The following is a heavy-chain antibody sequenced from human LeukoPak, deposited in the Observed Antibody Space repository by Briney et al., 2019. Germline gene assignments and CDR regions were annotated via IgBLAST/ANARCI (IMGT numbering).Heavy chain of an antibody. V-gene: IGHV3-23*01. D-gene: IGHD4-17*01. CDR3: AREEGDYVPLGGAFDI. CDR1: GFTFSSFT. J-gene: IGHJ3*02. Sequence: PRGSLRLSCATSGFTFSSFTMNWVRQAPGKGLEWVSTISDGSRDTHYAGSVKGRFTISRDNSKNTLYLQMNSLRAEDTAVYYCAREEGDYVPLGGAFDIWGQGTMVTVSS. CDR2: ISDGSRDT.